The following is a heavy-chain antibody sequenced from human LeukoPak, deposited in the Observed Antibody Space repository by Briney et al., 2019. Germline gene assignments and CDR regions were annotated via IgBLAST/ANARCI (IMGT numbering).Heavy chain of an antibody. V-gene: IGHV4-34*01. CDR3: ARGLGRRYCSSTSCFLGGSNWFDP. J-gene: IGHJ5*02. D-gene: IGHD2-2*01. CDR1: GGSFSGYY. CDR2: INHSGST. Sequence: SETLSLTCAVYGGSFSGYYRSWIRQPPGKGLEWIGEINHSGSTNYNPSLKSRVTISVDTSKNQFSPKLSSVTAADTAVYYCARGLGRRYCSSTSCFLGGSNWFDPWGQGTLVTVSS.